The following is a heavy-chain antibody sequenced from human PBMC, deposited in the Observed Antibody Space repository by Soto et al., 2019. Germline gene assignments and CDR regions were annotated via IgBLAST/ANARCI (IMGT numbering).Heavy chain of an antibody. CDR1: GFRFSTYT. Sequence: HRXVCLRVSCAACGFRFSTYTMTWVRQAPGKGLEWVSIISSSGDATYYLDSVKGRFTISRDNSRNTLNLQMHSLRAEDTAVYYCPKNGDFWSWGMDVSGHGTTVTVSS. V-gene: IGHV3-23*01. CDR3: PKNGDFWSWGMDV. J-gene: IGHJ6*02. D-gene: IGHD3-3*01. CDR2: ISSSGDAT.